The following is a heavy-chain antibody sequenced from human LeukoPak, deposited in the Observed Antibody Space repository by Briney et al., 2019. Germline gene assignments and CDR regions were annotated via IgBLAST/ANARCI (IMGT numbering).Heavy chain of an antibody. Sequence: ASVKVSCKASGYTFTGYYMHWVRQAPGRGLEWMGRINPNSGGTNYAQKFQGRVTMTRDTSISTAYMELSRLRSDDTAVYYCARGKSGSYYSRSAFDIWGQGTMVTVSS. CDR3: ARGKSGSYYSRSAFDI. D-gene: IGHD1-26*01. J-gene: IGHJ3*02. CDR2: INPNSGGT. CDR1: GYTFTGYY. V-gene: IGHV1-2*06.